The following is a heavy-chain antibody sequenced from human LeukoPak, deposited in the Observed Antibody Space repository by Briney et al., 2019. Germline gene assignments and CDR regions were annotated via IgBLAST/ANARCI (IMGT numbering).Heavy chain of an antibody. CDR2: ISYDGSNK. D-gene: IGHD5-18*01. CDR3: ARDQGQPGYYFDY. CDR1: GFTFSSYA. V-gene: IGHV3-30-3*01. J-gene: IGHJ4*02. Sequence: RGSLRLSCAASGFTFSSYAMHWVRQAPGKGLEWVAVISYDGSNKYYADSVKGRFTISRDNSKNTLYLQMNSLRAEDTAVYYCARDQGQPGYYFDYWGQGTLVTVSS.